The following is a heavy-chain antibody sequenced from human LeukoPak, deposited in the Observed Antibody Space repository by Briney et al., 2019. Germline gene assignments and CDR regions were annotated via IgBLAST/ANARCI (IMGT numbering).Heavy chain of an antibody. V-gene: IGHV3-21*01. CDR2: ISSNSSYI. D-gene: IGHD6-13*01. CDR3: ARDRSAAETVDY. Sequence: GGPLTLSCAASGFIYSSYRMHWAPHAPGKGLEWVSYISSNSSYIYDADSVKGRFTISRDNAKKSLYLQMNSVRAEDTAVYYCARDRSAAETVDYWGQGTLVTVSS. CDR1: GFIYSSYR. J-gene: IGHJ4*02.